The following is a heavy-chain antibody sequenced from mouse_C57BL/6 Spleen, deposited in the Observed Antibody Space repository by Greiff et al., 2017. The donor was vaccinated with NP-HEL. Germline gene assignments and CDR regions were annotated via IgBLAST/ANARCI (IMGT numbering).Heavy chain of an antibody. Sequence: EVKVEESGEGLVKPGGSLKLSCAASGFTFSSYAMSWVRQTPEKRLEWVAYISSGGDYIYYADTVKGRFTISRDNARNTLYLQMSSLKSEDTAMYYCTRGDSWFAYWGQGTLVTVSA. J-gene: IGHJ3*01. CDR2: ISSGGDYI. V-gene: IGHV5-9-1*02. CDR3: TRGDSWFAY. CDR1: GFTFSSYA.